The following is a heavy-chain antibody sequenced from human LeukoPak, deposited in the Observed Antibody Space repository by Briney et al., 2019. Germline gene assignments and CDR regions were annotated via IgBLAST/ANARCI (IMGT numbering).Heavy chain of an antibody. CDR3: ARRGFHDYSGFDY. CDR1: AFTFSSYS. D-gene: IGHD1-26*01. Sequence: GGSPRLSCAGSAFTFSSYSMNWVRQAPGKGLEWVSSIGGSSSDIYYAASVKGRFTISRDNAKNSLYLQMKSLRAEDTAVYYCARRGFHDYSGFDYWGQGTLVTVSS. V-gene: IGHV3-21*01. CDR2: IGGSSSDI. J-gene: IGHJ4*02.